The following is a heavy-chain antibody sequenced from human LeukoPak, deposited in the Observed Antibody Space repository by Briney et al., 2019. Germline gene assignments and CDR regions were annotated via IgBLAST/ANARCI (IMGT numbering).Heavy chain of an antibody. CDR2: INSDGSST. CDR3: ARDYGRSRDYGMDV. D-gene: IGHD3-10*01. V-gene: IGHV3-74*01. CDR1: GFTLSNYW. J-gene: IGHJ6*02. Sequence: GGSLRLSCAASGFTLSNYWMHWVRQAPGKGLVWVSRINSDGSSTSYADSVKGRFTISRDNAKNTLYLQMNSLRVEDTAVYYCARDYGRSRDYGMDVRGPGTTVTVSS.